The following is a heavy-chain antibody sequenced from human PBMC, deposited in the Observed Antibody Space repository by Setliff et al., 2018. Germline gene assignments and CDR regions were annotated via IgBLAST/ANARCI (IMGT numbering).Heavy chain of an antibody. V-gene: IGHV5-51*01. CDR3: ARQAISGSDAFDI. J-gene: IGHJ3*02. CDR2: IYPGDSDT. D-gene: IGHD3-3*01. CDR1: GYTFTSYW. Sequence: PGESLKISCKGSGYTFTSYWIGWVRQMPGKGLEWMGIIYPGDSDTRYSPSFQGQVTISADKSITTAYLQWSSLRASDTAMYYCARQAISGSDAFDIWGQGTRGT.